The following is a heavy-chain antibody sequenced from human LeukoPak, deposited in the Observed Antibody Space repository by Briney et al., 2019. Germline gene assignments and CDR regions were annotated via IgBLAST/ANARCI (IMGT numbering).Heavy chain of an antibody. D-gene: IGHD7-27*01. V-gene: IGHV3-21*01. CDR2: ISSSSSYI. J-gene: IGHJ5*02. CDR1: GFTFSSYS. Sequence: GGSLRLSCAASGFTFSSYSMNWDRQAPGKGLEWVSSISSSSSYIYYADSVKGRFTISRDNAKNSLYLQMNSLRAEDTAVYYCAISRLGRPNWFDPWGQGTLVTVSS. CDR3: AISRLGRPNWFDP.